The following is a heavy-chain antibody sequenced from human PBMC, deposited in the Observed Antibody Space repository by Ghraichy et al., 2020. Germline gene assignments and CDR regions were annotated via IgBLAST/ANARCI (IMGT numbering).Heavy chain of an antibody. V-gene: IGHV3-23*01. J-gene: IGHJ4*02. CDR2: ISGSGGST. D-gene: IGHD3-22*01. CDR1: GFTFSSYA. CDR3: AKVWNYYDSSGYYLEGSFDY. Sequence: GESLNISCAASGFTFSSYAMSWVRQAPGKGLEWVSAISGSGGSTYYADSVKGRFTISRDNSKNTLYLQMNSLRAEDTAVYYCAKVWNYYDSSGYYLEGSFDYWGQGTLVTVSS.